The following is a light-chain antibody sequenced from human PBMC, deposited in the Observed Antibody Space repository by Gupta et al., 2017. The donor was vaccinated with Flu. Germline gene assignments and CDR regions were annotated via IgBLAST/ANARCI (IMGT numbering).Light chain of an antibody. J-gene: IGLJ1*01. V-gene: IGLV1-44*01. CDR3: AAWDDSLKGYV. CDR2: SNN. Sequence: RFTISCSGSTSNIGRNTVNWYQQFPGTAPKLLIYSNNQRPSGVPDRFSGSKSGTSASLAISGLQSEDEADYYCAAWDDSLKGYVFGTGTKVTVL. CDR1: TSNIGRNT.